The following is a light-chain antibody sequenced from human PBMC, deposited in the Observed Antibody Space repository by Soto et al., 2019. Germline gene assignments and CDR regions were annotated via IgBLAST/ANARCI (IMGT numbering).Light chain of an antibody. V-gene: IGKV1-6*01. CDR2: AAS. J-gene: IGKJ4*01. Sequence: IQLTQSPSFLSASVGDRAAITCRASLDIRHDLGWYQQKPGKAPELLIYAASILQSGVPSRFSGSGSGTDFTLTITSLQPEDFAIYYCLQDYTYPRTFGGGTKVDIK. CDR1: LDIRHD. CDR3: LQDYTYPRT.